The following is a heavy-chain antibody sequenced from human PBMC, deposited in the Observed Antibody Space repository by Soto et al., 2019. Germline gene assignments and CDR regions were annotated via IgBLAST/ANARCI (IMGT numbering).Heavy chain of an antibody. CDR2: IGGSGRDP. CDR3: PRDWSADY. D-gene: IGHD1-1*01. CDR1: GFIFNNYA. V-gene: IGHV3-23*01. Sequence: EVRLLESGGGLVHPGGSLRLSCAASGFIFNNYAMTWVRQAPGKGLEWVTAIGGSGRDPYYADSVKGRFTISRDNSKNTLYLRMSSLIAEDTAVYYCPRDWSADYWGQGTLVTVSS. J-gene: IGHJ4*02.